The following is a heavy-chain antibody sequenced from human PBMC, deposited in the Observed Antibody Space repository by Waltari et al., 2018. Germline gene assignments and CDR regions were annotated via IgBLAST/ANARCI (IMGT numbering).Heavy chain of an antibody. CDR3: ARGEYYFDY. V-gene: IGHV4-59*01. Sequence: QVQLQESGPGLVKPSETLSLTCTVSCGSISSSYWSWIRQPPGKGLEWVGFIYYSGSTNYNPSIKSRVTISVDTSKNQFSLKLSSVTAEDTAVYYCARGEYYFDYWGQGTLVTVSS. CDR1: CGSISSSY. D-gene: IGHD3-16*01. J-gene: IGHJ4*02. CDR2: IYYSGST.